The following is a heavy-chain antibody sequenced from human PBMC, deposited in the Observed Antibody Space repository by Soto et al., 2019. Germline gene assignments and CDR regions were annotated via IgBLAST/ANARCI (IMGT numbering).Heavy chain of an antibody. Sequence: QVQLVQSGGEVKKPGASVKVSCKASGYTFTKYGISWVRQAPGQGLEWMGWINVYNGNTKYAQKFQGRVTITTDTSTSTTYMELSSLRSDGTAVYYCARLIAVAGTWYFDCWGQGTLVTVSS. CDR3: ARLIAVAGTWYFDC. V-gene: IGHV1-18*01. J-gene: IGHJ4*02. D-gene: IGHD6-19*01. CDR2: INVYNGNT. CDR1: GYTFTKYG.